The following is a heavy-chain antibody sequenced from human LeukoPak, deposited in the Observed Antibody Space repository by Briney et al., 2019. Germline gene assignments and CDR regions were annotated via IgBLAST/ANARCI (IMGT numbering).Heavy chain of an antibody. CDR2: ISDTGGST. D-gene: IGHD3-16*01. CDR1: GFTFNSYA. J-gene: IGHJ5*02. Sequence: GGSLRLSCAASGFTFNSYAMSWVRQAPGKGLEWVSTISDTGGSTYYADSVKGRFAISRDNSKNTLYLQMNSLRAEDTAVYYCANSLTNWFDPWGQGTLVTVSS. CDR3: ANSLTNWFDP. V-gene: IGHV3-23*01.